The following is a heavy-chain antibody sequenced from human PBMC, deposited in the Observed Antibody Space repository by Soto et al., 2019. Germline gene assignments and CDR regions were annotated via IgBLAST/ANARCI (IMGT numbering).Heavy chain of an antibody. CDR1: GFSLTTPGMC. D-gene: IGHD3-10*01. V-gene: IGHV2-70*12. CDR2: IDWDDDK. J-gene: IGHJ6*02. Sequence: EXGPTLVNRRQTLTLTCTFSGFSLTTPGMCVSWIRQPPGKALEWLAVIDWDDDKYYSTSLKTRLSISMDTSKNQVVLEMTNVAPVDTATYYCAHIRGAGAYYYYPMDVWGQGTTVTVSS. CDR3: AHIRGAGAYYYYPMDV.